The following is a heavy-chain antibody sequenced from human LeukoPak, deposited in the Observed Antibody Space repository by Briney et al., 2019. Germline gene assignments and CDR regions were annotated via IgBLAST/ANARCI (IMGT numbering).Heavy chain of an antibody. CDR2: ISYSGGT. V-gene: IGHV4-39*01. CDR3: ARRHSPISMVRGAIGGVDY. Sequence: PSETLSLTCTVSGDSISSSNYYWDWIRQPPGKGLEWIGTISYSGGTYYNPFLKSRVTISVDTSKKQFSLRLSSVSDADTAVYHCARRHSPISMVRGAIGGVDYWGQGILVTVSS. CDR1: GDSISSSNYY. J-gene: IGHJ4*02. D-gene: IGHD3-10*01.